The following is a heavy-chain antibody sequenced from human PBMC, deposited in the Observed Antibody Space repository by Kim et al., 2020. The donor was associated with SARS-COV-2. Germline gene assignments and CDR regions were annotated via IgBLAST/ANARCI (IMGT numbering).Heavy chain of an antibody. D-gene: IGHD4-4*01. J-gene: IGHJ6*02. V-gene: IGHV3-11*03. Sequence: GGSLRLSCAASGFTFSDYYMSWIRQAPGKGLEWVSYISSSSSYTNYADSVKGRFTISRDNAKNSLYLQMNSLRAEDTAVYYCARYSTVTTSYYYYYGMDVWGQGTTVTVSS. CDR2: ISSSSSYT. CDR3: ARYSTVTTSYYYYYGMDV. CDR1: GFTFSDYY.